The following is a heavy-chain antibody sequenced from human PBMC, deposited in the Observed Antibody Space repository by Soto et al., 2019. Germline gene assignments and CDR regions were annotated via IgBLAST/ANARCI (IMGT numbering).Heavy chain of an antibody. J-gene: IGHJ6*02. D-gene: IGHD6-13*01. CDR1: GYSFTSYW. Sequence: GESLKISCKGSGYSFTSYWISWVRQMPGKGLEWMGRIDPSDSYTNYSPSFQGHVTISADKSISTAYLQWSSLKASDTAMYYCARIAEAYYYYYGMDVWGQGTTVTVYS. CDR2: IDPSDSYT. V-gene: IGHV5-10-1*01. CDR3: ARIAEAYYYYYGMDV.